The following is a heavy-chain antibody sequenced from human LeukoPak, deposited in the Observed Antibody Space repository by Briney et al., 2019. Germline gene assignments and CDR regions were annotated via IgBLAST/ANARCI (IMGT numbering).Heavy chain of an antibody. CDR3: ARAKTTAEYYCGSGYKSYYYMDV. V-gene: IGHV3-48*03. CDR1: GFTFSSYE. J-gene: IGHJ6*03. D-gene: IGHD3-10*01. Sequence: PGGSLRLSCAASGFTFSSYEMNWVRQAPGKGLEWVSYISSSGSTIYYADSVKGRFTISRDNAKNSLYLQMNSLRVEDTAVYYCARAKTTAEYYCGSGYKSYYYMDVWGKGTTVTVSS. CDR2: ISSSGSTI.